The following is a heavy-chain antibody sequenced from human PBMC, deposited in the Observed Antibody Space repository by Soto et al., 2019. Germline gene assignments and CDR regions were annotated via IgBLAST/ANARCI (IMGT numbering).Heavy chain of an antibody. CDR2: IYYSGST. J-gene: IGHJ4*02. CDR3: ARQDFDY. Sequence: SETLSLTCTVSGGSISSSSYYWGWIRQPPGKGLEWIGSIYYSGSTYYNPSLKSRVTISVDTSKNQFSLKLSSVTAADTAVYYYARQDFDYWGQGTLVTVSS. V-gene: IGHV4-39*01. CDR1: GGSISSSSYY.